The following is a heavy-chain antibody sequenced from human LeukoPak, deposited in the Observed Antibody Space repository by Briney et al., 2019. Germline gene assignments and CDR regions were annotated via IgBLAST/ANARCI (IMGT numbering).Heavy chain of an antibody. CDR1: GYTFSSYA. D-gene: IGHD6-19*01. J-gene: IGHJ4*02. V-gene: IGHV3-30-3*01. CDR3: ARDVAVADSWYFDY. Sequence: SCKASGYTFSSYAMHWVRQAPGKGLEWVAVISYDGSNKYYADSVKGRFTISRDNSKNTLYLQMNSLRAEDTAVYYCARDVAVADSWYFDYWGQGTLVTVSS. CDR2: ISYDGSNK.